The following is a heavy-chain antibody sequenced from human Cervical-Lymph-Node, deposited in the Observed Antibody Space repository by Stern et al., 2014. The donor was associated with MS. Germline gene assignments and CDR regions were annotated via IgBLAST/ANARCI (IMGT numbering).Heavy chain of an antibody. V-gene: IGHV1-2*02. CDR3: TGSSAVIPPFDP. CDR1: GYTFSGQY. Sequence: VQLVESGAEVKKPGASVKVSCKASGYTFSGQYIHWVRQAPGQGLEWMGWISPNSGGTNYAQKFLGRVTMTRDTSISTTYMELTRLRSDDTAMYYCTGSSAVIPPFDPWGQGTLVTVSS. D-gene: IGHD4-11*01. CDR2: ISPNSGGT. J-gene: IGHJ5*02.